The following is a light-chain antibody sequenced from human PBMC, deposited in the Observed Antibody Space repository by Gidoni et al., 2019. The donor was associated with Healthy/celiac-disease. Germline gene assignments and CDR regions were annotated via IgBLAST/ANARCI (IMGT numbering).Light chain of an antibody. CDR1: QSISSY. V-gene: IGKV1-39*01. Sequence: DIQMTQSSSSLSASVGDRVTITCRSSQSISSYLNWYQQKPGKAPKLLIYAASSLQRWVPSRFSGSGSGTDCTLTISSLQPEDFATYYCQQSYSTPPLTCGGGTKVEIK. CDR2: AAS. CDR3: QQSYSTPPLT. J-gene: IGKJ4*01.